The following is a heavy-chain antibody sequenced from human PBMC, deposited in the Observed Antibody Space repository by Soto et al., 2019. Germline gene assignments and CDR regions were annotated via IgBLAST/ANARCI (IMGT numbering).Heavy chain of an antibody. J-gene: IGHJ4*01. V-gene: IGHV3-21*01. D-gene: IGHD6-13*01. CDR1: GFTFSSYS. Sequence: GGALRLFCAASGFTFSSYSMNWVRQAPGKGLEWVSSISSSSINIHYADSVKGRFTISRDNAKSSLYLQVNSLRVEDTAVYYCARGVAAADFDYWGHGTLVTVSS. CDR2: ISSSSINI. CDR3: ARGVAAADFDY.